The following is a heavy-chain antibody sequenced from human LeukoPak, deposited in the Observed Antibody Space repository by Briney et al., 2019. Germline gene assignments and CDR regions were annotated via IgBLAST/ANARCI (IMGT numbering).Heavy chain of an antibody. V-gene: IGHV4-34*01. CDR1: GGSFSGYY. J-gene: IGHJ4*02. CDR2: INHSGST. CDR3: ARLGSITGHDY. D-gene: IGHD5-24*01. Sequence: SETLSLTCAVYGGSFSGYYWSWIRQPPGKGLEWIGEINHSGSTNYNPSLKSRVTISVDTSKNQFSLKLSSVTAADTAVYYCARLGSITGHDYWGQGTLVTVSS.